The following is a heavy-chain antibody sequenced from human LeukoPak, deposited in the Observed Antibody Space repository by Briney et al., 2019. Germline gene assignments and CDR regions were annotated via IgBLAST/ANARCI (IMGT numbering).Heavy chain of an antibody. J-gene: IGHJ4*02. CDR1: GGSISSYY. Sequence: SETLSLTCTVSGGSISSYYWNWIRQPPGKGLELIGNIHYSGSTNYNPSLKSRITISIDTSKNQFSLKLSSVTAADTAVYYCARRGDFQRSFLDYWGQGTLVTVSS. CDR2: IHYSGST. V-gene: IGHV4-59*08. CDR3: ARRGDFQRSFLDY. D-gene: IGHD7-27*01.